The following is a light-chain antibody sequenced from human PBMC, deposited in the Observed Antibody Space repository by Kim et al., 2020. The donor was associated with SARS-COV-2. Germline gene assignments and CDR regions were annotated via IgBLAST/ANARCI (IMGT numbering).Light chain of an antibody. Sequence: LSPGERATLSCRASQSVSRYLAWYQQKPGQAPRLLIYDTSNRATGVPVRFSGSGSGTDFALTISSLEPEDFAVYYCQHRSDWPLTFGGGTKVDIK. J-gene: IGKJ4*01. V-gene: IGKV3-11*01. CDR3: QHRSDWPLT. CDR1: QSVSRY. CDR2: DTS.